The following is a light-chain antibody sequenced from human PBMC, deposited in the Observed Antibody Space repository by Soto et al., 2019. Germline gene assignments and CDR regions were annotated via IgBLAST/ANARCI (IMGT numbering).Light chain of an antibody. CDR3: QQYNDNWPT. V-gene: IGKV3-20*01. CDR2: GAS. Sequence: EIVLTQSPDTLSFSPGDRSTLSCRSSQTVSDNYLAWYQQKPGQAPRLLIYGASNRATGIPDRFSGSGSGTDFTLTISRLEPEDFAVYYCQQYNDNWPTFGQGTKVDIK. CDR1: QTVSDNY. J-gene: IGKJ1*01.